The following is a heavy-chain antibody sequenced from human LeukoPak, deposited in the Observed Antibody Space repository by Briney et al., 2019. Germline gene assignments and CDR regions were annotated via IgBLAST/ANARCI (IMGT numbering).Heavy chain of an antibody. D-gene: IGHD6-6*01. J-gene: IGHJ5*02. Sequence: PSETLSLTCTVSGGSISSSSYYWGWIRQPPGKGLEWIGSIYYSGSTYYNPSLKSRVTISVDTSKNQFSLKLSSVTAADTAVYYCARQAFEYSSSRPAGWFDPWGQGTLVTVSS. CDR3: ARQAFEYSSSRPAGWFDP. CDR2: IYYSGST. CDR1: GGSISSSSYY. V-gene: IGHV4-39*07.